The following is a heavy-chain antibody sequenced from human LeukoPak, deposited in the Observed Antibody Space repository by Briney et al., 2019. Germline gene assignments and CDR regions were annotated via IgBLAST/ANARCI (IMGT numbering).Heavy chain of an antibody. CDR3: AKVGRRHYYYYMDV. J-gene: IGHJ6*03. V-gene: IGHV3-30*02. CDR1: GFTFSSYG. Sequence: GGSLRLSCAASGFTFSSYGMHWVRQAPGKGLEWVAFIRYDGSNKYYADSVKGRFTISRDNSKNTLYLQMNSLRAEDTAVYYCAKVGRRHYYYYMDVRGKGTTVTISS. CDR2: IRYDGSNK.